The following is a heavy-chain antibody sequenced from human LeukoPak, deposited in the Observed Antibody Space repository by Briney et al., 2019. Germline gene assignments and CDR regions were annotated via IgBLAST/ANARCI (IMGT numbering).Heavy chain of an antibody. CDR1: GSTFSVST. CDR3: ARADCRTASCFLDN. Sequence: GGSLRLSCAASGSTFSVSTMTWVRQAPGKGLEWVSSISPSGTDMYFAQSLKGRFTISRDNTWGTVSLQMSSLRVDDTAVYYCARADCRTASCFLDNWGQGTLVTVSS. CDR2: ISPSGTDM. D-gene: IGHD2-2*01. J-gene: IGHJ4*02. V-gene: IGHV3-21*01.